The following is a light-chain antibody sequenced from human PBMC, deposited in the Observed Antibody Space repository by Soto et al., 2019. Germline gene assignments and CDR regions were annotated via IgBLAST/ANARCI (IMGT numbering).Light chain of an antibody. CDR2: GNS. Sequence: QSVLTQPPSVSGAPGQRVTISCTGGSSNIGAGYDVHWYQQLPGTAPKLLIYGNSNRPSGVPDRFSGSRSGTSASLAITGLKIEDEADYYGLPITTGLRGLVFGEGPSSPS. J-gene: IGLJ2*01. CDR1: SSNIGAGYD. V-gene: IGLV1-40*01. CDR3: LPITTGLRGLV.